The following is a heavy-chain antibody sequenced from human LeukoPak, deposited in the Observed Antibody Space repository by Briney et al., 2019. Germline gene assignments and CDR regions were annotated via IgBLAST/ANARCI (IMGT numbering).Heavy chain of an antibody. D-gene: IGHD3-10*01. J-gene: IGHJ4*02. CDR3: ARGSKKTALLWFVELLYQY. CDR2: MNPNSGNT. CDR1: GYTFTSYD. V-gene: IGHV1-8*01. Sequence: ASVKVSCKSSGYTFTSYDINWVRQDTGQGREWMGWMNPNSGNTGYAQKFRGRVTMTRNTSISTAYMELSSLRSEDTAVYYCARGSKKTALLWFVELLYQYWGQGTLVTVSS.